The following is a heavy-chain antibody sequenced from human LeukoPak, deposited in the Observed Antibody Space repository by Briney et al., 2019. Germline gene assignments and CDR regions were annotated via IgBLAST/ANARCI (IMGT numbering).Heavy chain of an antibody. Sequence: SETLSLTCTVSGGSISSYYWSWIRHPPGKGLEWIGYIYYSGSTDYNPSLKSRVTISLDTSKNQFSLKLTSVTAADTAVYYCARWLHHFDYWGQGTLVTVSS. D-gene: IGHD5-24*01. CDR1: GGSISSYY. V-gene: IGHV4-59*01. J-gene: IGHJ4*02. CDR2: IYYSGST. CDR3: ARWLHHFDY.